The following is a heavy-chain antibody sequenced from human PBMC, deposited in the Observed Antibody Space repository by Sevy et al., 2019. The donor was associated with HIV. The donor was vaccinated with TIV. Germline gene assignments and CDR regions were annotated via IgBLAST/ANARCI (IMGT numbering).Heavy chain of an antibody. Sequence: GGSLRLSCAASGFTFSSYAMNSVRQAPGKGLDWVSSVIVTGRSTYYEDSVEGRFTISRDNSKSTLYLQMNSLRADDTAVYYCAKGYCSGGSCPRDYYYYGMDVWGQGTTVTVSS. D-gene: IGHD2-15*01. CDR2: VIVTGRST. CDR3: AKGYCSGGSCPRDYYYYGMDV. CDR1: GFTFSSYA. V-gene: IGHV3-23*01. J-gene: IGHJ6*02.